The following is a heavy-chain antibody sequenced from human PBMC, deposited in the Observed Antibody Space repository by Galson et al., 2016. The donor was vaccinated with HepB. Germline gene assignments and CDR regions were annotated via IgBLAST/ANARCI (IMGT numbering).Heavy chain of an antibody. V-gene: IGHV1-2*02. Sequence: SVKVSCKASGYTFTGYYMHWVRQAHGQGLEWMGWINPNSGGTNYAQKFQGRVTMTRDTSISTAYMELSRLRSDDTAVYYCARVPLRKIALARKSYWYFDLWGRGTLVTVSS. J-gene: IGHJ2*01. CDR2: INPNSGGT. D-gene: IGHD1-14*01. CDR1: GYTFTGYY. CDR3: ARVPLRKIALARKSYWYFDL.